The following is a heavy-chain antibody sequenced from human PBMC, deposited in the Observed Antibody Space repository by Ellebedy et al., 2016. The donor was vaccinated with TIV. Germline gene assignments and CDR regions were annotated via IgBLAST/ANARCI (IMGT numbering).Heavy chain of an antibody. CDR1: GVSVSSSD. CDR2: SYKSGNT. J-gene: IGHJ3*02. Sequence: GESLKISCAASGVSVSSSDMGWVRQAPGKGLEWVSVSYKSGNTHNAESVKGRFTPSRDNSKNTLDLQMNSLRADDTAVYYCATSSRGWGYDAFDIWGQGTMVTVSP. D-gene: IGHD6-19*01. V-gene: IGHV3-53*01. CDR3: ATSSRGWGYDAFDI.